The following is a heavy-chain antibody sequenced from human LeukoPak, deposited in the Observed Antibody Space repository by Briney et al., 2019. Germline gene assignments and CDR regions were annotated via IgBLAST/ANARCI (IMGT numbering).Heavy chain of an antibody. CDR2: TSSSSSTI. D-gene: IGHD5-18*01. Sequence: GGSLRLSCAASGFTFSSYSMNWVRQAPGKGLEWVSYTSSSSSTIYYADSVKGRFTISRDNAKNSLYLQMNSLRAEDTAVYYCARDGLVDTAMMDYYYYGMDVWGQGTTVTVSS. CDR3: ARDGLVDTAMMDYYYYGMDV. J-gene: IGHJ6*02. CDR1: GFTFSSYS. V-gene: IGHV3-48*01.